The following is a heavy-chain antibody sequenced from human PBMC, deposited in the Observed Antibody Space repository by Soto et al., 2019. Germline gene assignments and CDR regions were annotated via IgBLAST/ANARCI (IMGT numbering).Heavy chain of an antibody. CDR3: AKDRGVEVTTRFFDY. J-gene: IGHJ4*02. V-gene: IGHV4-39*02. CDR2: IYYSGST. Sequence: SETLSLTCTVSGGSISSSSYYWGWIRQPPGKGLEWIGSIYYSGSTYYNPSLKSRVTISVDTSKNTLYLQMNSLRAEDTAVYYCAKDRGVEVTTRFFDYWGQGTLVTVSS. CDR1: GGSISSSSYY. D-gene: IGHD4-17*01.